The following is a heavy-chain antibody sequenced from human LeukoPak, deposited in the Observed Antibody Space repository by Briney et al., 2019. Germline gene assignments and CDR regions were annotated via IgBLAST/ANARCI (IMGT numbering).Heavy chain of an antibody. CDR1: GLTFSNSA. V-gene: IGHV3-30*04. CDR2: MSFDGSHE. J-gene: IGHJ4*02. CDR3: AKDFPRTVGSAVLFDS. Sequence: GGSLRLSCVASGLTFSNSAMHWVRQAPGKGLEWVAIMSFDGSHERYGDSVKGRFTLSRDDSRNMFYLQMNNLRVEDTALYYCAKDFPRTVGSAVLFDSWGQGTLVTVAS. D-gene: IGHD4-23*01.